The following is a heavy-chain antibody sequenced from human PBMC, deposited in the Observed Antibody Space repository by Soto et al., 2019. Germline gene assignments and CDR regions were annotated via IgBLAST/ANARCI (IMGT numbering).Heavy chain of an antibody. J-gene: IGHJ5*02. CDR1: GGSISPYS. CDR3: ARLLGGYDDYGGWFAP. V-gene: IGHV4-59*01. Sequence: QVHLVESGPGLVKPSETLSLTCTISGGSISPYSWTWIRQSPGKGLEWIGYVSHSGRTFYTPSLTSRLTMSLDTSRSQFSLGLKSVSAADTAVYYCARLLGGYDDYGGWFAPWGQGTLVTVSS. D-gene: IGHD4-17*01. CDR2: VSHSGRT.